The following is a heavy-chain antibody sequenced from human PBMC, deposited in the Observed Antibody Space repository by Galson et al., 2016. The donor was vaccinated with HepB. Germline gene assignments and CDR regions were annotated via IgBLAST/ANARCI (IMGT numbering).Heavy chain of an antibody. Sequence: ESLSLTCTVSGGSITTYYWSWIRQPPGMGLEWIAFSHSSGATSYSPSLNSRVTISVDTSKSQFSLRLRSVTAADTAVYYCARNAPKLGITDAFDIWGQGAMVTVSS. CDR2: SHSSGAT. CDR1: GGSITTYY. CDR3: ARNAPKLGITDAFDI. J-gene: IGHJ3*02. V-gene: IGHV4-59*01. D-gene: IGHD1-14*01.